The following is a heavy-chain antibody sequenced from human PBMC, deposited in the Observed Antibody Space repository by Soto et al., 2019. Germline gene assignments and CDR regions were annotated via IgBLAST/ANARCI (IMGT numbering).Heavy chain of an antibody. CDR3: ARAAGHGQWLDPYGMDV. D-gene: IGHD6-19*01. J-gene: IGHJ6*02. V-gene: IGHV3-33*01. CDR1: GFTFSSYG. Sequence: PGGSLRLSCAASGFTFSSYGMHWVRQAPGKGLEWVAVIWYDGSNKYYADSVKGRFTISRDNSKNTLYLQMNSLRAEDTAVYYCARAAGHGQWLDPYGMDVWGQGTTVTVSS. CDR2: IWYDGSNK.